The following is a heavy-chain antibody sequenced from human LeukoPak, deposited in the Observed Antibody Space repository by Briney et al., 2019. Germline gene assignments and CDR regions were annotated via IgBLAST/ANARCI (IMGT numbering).Heavy chain of an antibody. J-gene: IGHJ5*02. CDR1: GYSISSAYY. D-gene: IGHD4-11*01. Sequence: SETLSLTCTVSGYSISSAYYWGWTRQPPGKGLEWIGSIYHTGTTFYNPSLRSRVTISVDTSKNQFSLKLSSVAAADTAMYYCARTTVTYNWFDPWGQGTLVTVSS. CDR3: ARTTVTYNWFDP. V-gene: IGHV4-38-2*02. CDR2: IYHTGTT.